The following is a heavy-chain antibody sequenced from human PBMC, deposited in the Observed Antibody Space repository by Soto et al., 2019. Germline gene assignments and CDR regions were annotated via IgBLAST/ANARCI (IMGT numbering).Heavy chain of an antibody. CDR1: GVTFRSYW. J-gene: IGHJ4*02. CDR3: VRGNTGYGNFDS. V-gene: IGHV3-74*01. Sequence: GCSPRICCAGSGVTFRSYWIHWVRQDPGKGLVWVSRMYTDGSNTYYADSVKGRFTISRDNAKDTLYLQMNSLRAEDTAVYYCVRGNTGYGNFDSWGQGTLVTVSS. CDR2: MYTDGSNT. D-gene: IGHD5-12*01.